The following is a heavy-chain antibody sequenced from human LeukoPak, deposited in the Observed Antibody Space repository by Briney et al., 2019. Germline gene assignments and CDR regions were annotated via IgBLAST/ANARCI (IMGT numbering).Heavy chain of an antibody. D-gene: IGHD6-13*01. V-gene: IGHV1-46*01. J-gene: IGHJ4*02. Sequence: GASVKVSCKASGYTFTSYYVHWVRQAPGQGLEWMGIINPSGGSTSYAQKFQGRVTMTRDMSTSTVYMELSSLRSEDTAVYYCARDQSALAAAGTESFDYWGQGTLVTVSS. CDR1: GYTFTSYY. CDR2: INPSGGST. CDR3: ARDQSALAAAGTESFDY.